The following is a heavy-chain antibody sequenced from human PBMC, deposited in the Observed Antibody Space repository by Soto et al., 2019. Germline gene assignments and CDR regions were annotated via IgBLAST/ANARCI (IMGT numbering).Heavy chain of an antibody. D-gene: IGHD6-19*01. V-gene: IGHV3-23*01. Sequence: GGSLRLSCAASGFTFSSYAMSWVRQAPGKGLEWVSAISGGSTYYADSVKGRFTISRDNSKNTLYLQMNSLRAEDTAVYYCANTVAGYFDYWGQGTLVTVSS. J-gene: IGHJ4*02. CDR2: ISGGST. CDR3: ANTVAGYFDY. CDR1: GFTFSSYA.